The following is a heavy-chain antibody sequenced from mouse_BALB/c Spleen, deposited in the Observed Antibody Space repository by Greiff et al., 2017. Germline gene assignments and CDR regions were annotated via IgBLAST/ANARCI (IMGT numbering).Heavy chain of an antibody. CDR3: ARQYGNYVEDYAMDY. CDR2: ISTYYGDA. CDR1: GYTFTDYA. V-gene: IGHV1S137*01. Sequence: QVQLQQSGAELVRPGVSVKISCKGSGYTFTDYAMHWVKQSHAKSLEWIGVISTYYGDASYNQKFKGKATMTVDKSSSTAYMELARLTSEDSAIYYCARQYGNYVEDYAMDYWGQGTSVTVSA. D-gene: IGHD2-10*02. J-gene: IGHJ4*01.